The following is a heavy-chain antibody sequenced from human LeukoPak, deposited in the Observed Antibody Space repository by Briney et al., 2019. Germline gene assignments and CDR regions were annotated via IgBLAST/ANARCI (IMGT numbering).Heavy chain of an antibody. D-gene: IGHD4-23*01. Sequence: GRSLRLSCAASGFTFSSYGMHWVRQAPGKGLEWVAVISYDGSNKYYADSVKGRFIISRDNSKNTLYLQMNSLRAEDTAVYYCAKASVGYGMDVWGKGTTVTVSS. V-gene: IGHV3-30*18. CDR3: AKASVGYGMDV. CDR1: GFTFSSYG. CDR2: ISYDGSNK. J-gene: IGHJ6*04.